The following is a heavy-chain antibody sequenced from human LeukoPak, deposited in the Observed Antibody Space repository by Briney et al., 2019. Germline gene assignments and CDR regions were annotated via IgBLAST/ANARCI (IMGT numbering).Heavy chain of an antibody. CDR2: INHSGST. J-gene: IGHJ4*02. CDR3: ARSSLPGYSSTYFDY. Sequence: SETLSLTCTVSGGSISSSGYYWGWIRQPPGKGLEWIGEINHSGSTNYNPSLKSRVTISVDTSKNQFSLKLSSVTAADTAVYYCARSSLPGYSSTYFDYWGQGTLVTVSS. CDR1: GGSISSSGYY. V-gene: IGHV4-39*07. D-gene: IGHD6-13*01.